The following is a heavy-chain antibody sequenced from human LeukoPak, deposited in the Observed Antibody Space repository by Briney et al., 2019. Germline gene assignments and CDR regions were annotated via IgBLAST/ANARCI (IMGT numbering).Heavy chain of an antibody. CDR3: AKEGGDIAARSGATGYFDY. J-gene: IGHJ4*02. CDR2: ISGSGGST. Sequence: PGGSLRLSCAASGFTFSSYAMSWVRQAPGKGLEWVSAISGSGGSTYYADSVKGRFTISRDNSKNTLYLQMNSLRAEDTAVYYCAKEGGDIAARSGATGYFDYWGQGTLVTVSS. CDR1: GFTFSSYA. V-gene: IGHV3-23*01. D-gene: IGHD6-6*01.